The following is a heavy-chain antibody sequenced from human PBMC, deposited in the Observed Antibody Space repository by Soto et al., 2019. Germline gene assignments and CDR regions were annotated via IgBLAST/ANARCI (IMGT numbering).Heavy chain of an antibody. V-gene: IGHV3-23*01. CDR3: ARGRGGGTSFDY. Sequence: PGGSLRLSCAASAFTFSNYGMNWVRQAPGKGLEWVSTISDTGGTTFYADSVKGRFTISRDNSKNTLYLQMTSLRAEDTAVYYCARGRGGGTSFDYWGQGTLVTVSS. CDR2: ISDTGGTT. CDR1: AFTFSNYG. J-gene: IGHJ4*02. D-gene: IGHD2-15*01.